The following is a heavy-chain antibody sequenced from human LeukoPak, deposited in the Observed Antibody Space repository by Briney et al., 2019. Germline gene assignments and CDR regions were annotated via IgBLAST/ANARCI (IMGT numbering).Heavy chain of an antibody. Sequence: PSETLSLTWTVSGGSISSYYWSWIRQSPGKGLEWIGYIYNSGSTNYNPSLKSRVTVSADTSKNQFSLKLTSVTAADTAVYYCARDRACSNGVCSYFDYWGQGTVVTVSS. D-gene: IGHD2-8*01. CDR2: IYNSGST. V-gene: IGHV4-4*08. CDR1: GGSISSYY. CDR3: ARDRACSNGVCSYFDY. J-gene: IGHJ4*02.